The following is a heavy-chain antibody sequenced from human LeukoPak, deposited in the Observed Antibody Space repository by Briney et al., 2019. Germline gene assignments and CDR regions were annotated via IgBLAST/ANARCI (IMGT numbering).Heavy chain of an antibody. J-gene: IGHJ4*02. Sequence: SQTLSLTCTVSGGSISSGSYYWSWIRQPAGKGLEWIGRIYTSGSTNYNPSLKSRVTISVDTSKNQFSLKLSSVTAADTAVYYCARGGGYSSGSCLDYWGQGTLVTVSS. CDR1: GGSISSGSYY. CDR2: IYTSGST. V-gene: IGHV4-61*02. CDR3: ARGGGYSSGSCLDY. D-gene: IGHD6-25*01.